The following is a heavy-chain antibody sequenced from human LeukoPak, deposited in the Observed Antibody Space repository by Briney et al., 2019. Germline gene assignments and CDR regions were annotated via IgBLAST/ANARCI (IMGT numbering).Heavy chain of an antibody. CDR2: IYFRGST. CDR3: ARDGRYSSGWYRPYYFDY. J-gene: IGHJ4*02. D-gene: IGHD6-19*01. Sequence: SETLSLTCTVSGGSISSYSWSWIRQPPGKGLEWLGYIYFRGSTSYNPSLKSRVTISVDTSKNQFSLKLSSVTAADTAVYYCARDGRYSSGWYRPYYFDYWGQGTLVTVSS. CDR1: GGSISSYS. V-gene: IGHV4-59*12.